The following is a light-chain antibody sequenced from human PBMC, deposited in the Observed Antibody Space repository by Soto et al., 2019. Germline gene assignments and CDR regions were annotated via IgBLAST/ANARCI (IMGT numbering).Light chain of an antibody. CDR1: QSVTSTY. J-gene: IGKJ4*01. CDR2: GAS. CDR3: QQYGNSPLT. V-gene: IGKV3-20*01. Sequence: EIVLTQSPGTLSLSPGERATLSCRASQSVTSTYLAWYQQKPGQAPRLLIYGASTRATGIPDRFSGSGSGTDFTLTISRLEPKDFAMYYCQQYGNSPLTFGGGTKVEIK.